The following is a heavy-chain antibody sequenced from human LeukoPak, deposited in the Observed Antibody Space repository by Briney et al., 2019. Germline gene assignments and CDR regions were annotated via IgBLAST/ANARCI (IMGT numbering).Heavy chain of an antibody. CDR1: GFTFSSYA. J-gene: IGHJ6*03. Sequence: QSGGSLRLSCAASGFTFSSYAMHWVRQAPGKGLEWVAVISYDGSNKYYADSVKGRFTISRDNSKNTLYLQMNSLRAEDTAVYYCARGISSSSKSYYYMDVWGKGTTVTVSS. V-gene: IGHV3-30-3*01. CDR2: ISYDGSNK. D-gene: IGHD6-6*01. CDR3: ARGISSSSKSYYYMDV.